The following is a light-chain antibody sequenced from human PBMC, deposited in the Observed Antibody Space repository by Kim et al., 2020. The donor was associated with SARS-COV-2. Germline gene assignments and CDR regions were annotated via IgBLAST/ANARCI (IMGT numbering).Light chain of an antibody. Sequence: GQRVTISCSGSSSNIGSNYVYWYQQLPGTAPKLLFYRNNQRPSGVPDRFSGSKSGTSASLAISGLRSEDEADYYCAAWDDSLSGRVFGGGTQLTVL. J-gene: IGLJ3*02. V-gene: IGLV1-47*01. CDR3: AAWDDSLSGRV. CDR1: SSNIGSNY. CDR2: RNN.